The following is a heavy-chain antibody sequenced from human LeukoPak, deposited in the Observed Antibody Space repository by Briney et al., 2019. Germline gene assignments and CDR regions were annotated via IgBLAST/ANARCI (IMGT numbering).Heavy chain of an antibody. Sequence: ASVKVSCKASGGTFSSYAISWVRQAPGQGLEWMGRIIPILGIANYAQKFQGRVTITADKSTSTAYMELSSLRSEDTAVYYCASGNDIVATFDYYGVDVWGQGTTVTVSS. CDR3: ASGNDIVATFDYYGVDV. J-gene: IGHJ6*02. V-gene: IGHV1-69*04. D-gene: IGHD5-12*01. CDR1: GGTFSSYA. CDR2: IIPILGIA.